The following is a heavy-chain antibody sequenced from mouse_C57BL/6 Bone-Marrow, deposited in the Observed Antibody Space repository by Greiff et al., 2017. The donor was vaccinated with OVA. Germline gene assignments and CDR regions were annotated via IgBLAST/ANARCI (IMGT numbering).Heavy chain of an antibody. D-gene: IGHD1-1*01. Sequence: QVQLQQPGAELVKPGASVKRSCKASGYTFTSYWKTWVKQRPGQGLGGIGDIFPGSGSTNYNEKFKSKATLSVDTSSSTAYMQLSSLTSEDSAVYYCARGDYGSSRWGQGTTLTVSS. J-gene: IGHJ2*01. CDR3: ARGDYGSSR. V-gene: IGHV1-55*01. CDR2: IFPGSGST. CDR1: GYTFTSYW.